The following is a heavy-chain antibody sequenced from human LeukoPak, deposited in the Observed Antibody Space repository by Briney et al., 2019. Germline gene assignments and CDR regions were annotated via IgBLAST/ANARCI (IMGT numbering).Heavy chain of an antibody. Sequence: ASVKVSCKASGYTFTGYYMHWVRQAPGQGLEWMGLINPNSGGTNYAQKFQGRVTMTRDTSISTAYMELSRLRSDDTAVYYCARDVGDWFKGYYYYYMDVWGKGTTVTISS. CDR2: INPNSGGT. CDR1: GYTFTGYY. CDR3: ARDVGDWFKGYYYYYMDV. J-gene: IGHJ6*03. V-gene: IGHV1-2*02. D-gene: IGHD3/OR15-3a*01.